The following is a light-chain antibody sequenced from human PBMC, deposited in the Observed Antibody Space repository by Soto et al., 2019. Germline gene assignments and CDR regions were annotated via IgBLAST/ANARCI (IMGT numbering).Light chain of an antibody. CDR1: QSVSDR. J-gene: IGKJ5*01. CDR2: AAS. CDR3: QQRSNWPPT. V-gene: IGKV3-15*01. Sequence: EIVMTQSPDTLSVSTGERATLSCRASQSVSDRVVWYQQKSGQAPSLLIYAASTRAAGVPARFSGSGSGTEFTLTISSLQSEDFAVYFCQQRSNWPPTFGQGTRLEIK.